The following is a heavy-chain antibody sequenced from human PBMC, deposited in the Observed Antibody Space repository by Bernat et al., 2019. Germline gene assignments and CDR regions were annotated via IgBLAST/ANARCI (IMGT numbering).Heavy chain of an antibody. CDR3: ARDPHPHCTGGICYDFGFGNYFDY. J-gene: IGHJ4*02. D-gene: IGHD2-8*02. CDR2: INPGTGNT. CDR1: GYTFTGYV. Sequence: QVQLVQSGAEVKKPGASVKVSCKAAGYTFTGYVMHWVRQAPGQRLEWMGWINPGTGNTKYSQKLQGRVTITRDTSASTAYMELSSLRSEDTAVYYCARDPHPHCTGGICYDFGFGNYFDYWGQGTLVTVSS. V-gene: IGHV1-3*01.